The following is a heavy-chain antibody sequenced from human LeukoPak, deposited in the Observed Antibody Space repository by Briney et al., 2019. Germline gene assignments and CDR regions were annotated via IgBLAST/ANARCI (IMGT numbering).Heavy chain of an antibody. CDR3: AKDRGGRGYDFWSGYFLYFDY. J-gene: IGHJ4*02. CDR2: ISWDGGST. D-gene: IGHD3-3*01. Sequence: GGSLRLSCAASGFTFDDYTMHWVRQAPGKGLEWGSLISWDGGSTYYADSVKGRFTISRDNSKNSLYLQMNSLRTEDTALYYCAKDRGGRGYDFWSGYFLYFDYWGQGTLVTVSS. V-gene: IGHV3-43*01. CDR1: GFTFDDYT.